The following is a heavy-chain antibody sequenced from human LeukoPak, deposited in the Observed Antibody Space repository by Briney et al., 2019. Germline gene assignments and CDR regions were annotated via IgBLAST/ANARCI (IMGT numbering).Heavy chain of an antibody. J-gene: IGHJ4*02. V-gene: IGHV1-69*04. D-gene: IGHD3-22*01. CDR2: IIPILGIA. Sequence: GASVKVSCKASGGTFSSYAISWVRRAPGQGLEWMGRIIPILGIANYAQKFQGRVTITADKSTSTAYMELSSLRSEDTAVYYCARGEITYYYDSSGYLNWGQGTLVTVSS. CDR3: ARGEITYYYDSSGYLN. CDR1: GGTFSSYA.